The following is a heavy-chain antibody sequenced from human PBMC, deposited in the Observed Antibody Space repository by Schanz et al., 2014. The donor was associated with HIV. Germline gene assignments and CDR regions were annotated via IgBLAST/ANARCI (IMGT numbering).Heavy chain of an antibody. CDR2: ISSTSSSI. V-gene: IGHV3-21*01. Sequence: EVQLVESGGGLVKPGGSLRLSCAASGFTFSSYSLNWVRQAPGKGLEWISSISSTSSSIYYASSVRGRFSISRDNAKNSLFLQMTSLGDDDTAVYYCARGDPYYFDNWGQGILVSVSS. J-gene: IGHJ4*02. CDR3: ARGDPYYFDN. CDR1: GFTFSSYS.